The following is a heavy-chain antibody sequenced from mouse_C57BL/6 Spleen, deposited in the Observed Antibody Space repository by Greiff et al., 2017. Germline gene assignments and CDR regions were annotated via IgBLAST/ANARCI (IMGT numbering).Heavy chain of an antibody. CDR1: GYAFTNYL. J-gene: IGHJ4*01. D-gene: IGHD1-1*01. Sequence: VQLQQSGAELVRPGTSVKVSCKASGYAFTNYLIEWVKQRPGQGLAWIGVINPGSGGTNYNEKFKGKATLTADKSSSTAYMQLSSLTSEDSAVYFCASVFTTVVPYAMDYWGQGTSVTVSS. CDR2: INPGSGGT. V-gene: IGHV1-54*01. CDR3: ASVFTTVVPYAMDY.